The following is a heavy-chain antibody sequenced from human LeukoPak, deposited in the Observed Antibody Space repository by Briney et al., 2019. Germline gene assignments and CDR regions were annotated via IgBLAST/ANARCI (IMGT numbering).Heavy chain of an antibody. CDR1: GFRFCDYW. CDR3: ARVGAWDLQRVFDY. D-gene: IGHD1-26*01. CDR2: IKQDGAKK. V-gene: IGHV3-7*01. J-gene: IGHJ4*02. Sequence: PGGSLRLSCAASGFRFCDYWMTWARHVPGKGLEWVANIKQDGAKKHYAESVEGRFIISRDNAKNSLYLEMDSLKVEDTAVYYCARVGAWDLQRVFDYWGQGTLVTVSS.